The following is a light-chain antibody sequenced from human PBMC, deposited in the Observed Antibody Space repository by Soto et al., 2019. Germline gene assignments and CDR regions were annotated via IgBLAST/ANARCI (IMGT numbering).Light chain of an antibody. CDR3: QSYDNSLSGSRV. Sequence: QPVLTQPPSVSGAPGQRVTISCTGGRSNIGAGYDVHWYQQLPGTAPKLLIYGTNNRPSGVPDRFSGSKSGMSASLAITGLQAAYEANYYCQSYDNSLSGSRVFGGGTQLTVL. J-gene: IGLJ3*02. V-gene: IGLV1-40*01. CDR1: RSNIGAGYD. CDR2: GTN.